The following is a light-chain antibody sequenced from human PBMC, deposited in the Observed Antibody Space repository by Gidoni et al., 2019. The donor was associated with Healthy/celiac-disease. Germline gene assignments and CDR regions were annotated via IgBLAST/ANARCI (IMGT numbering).Light chain of an antibody. CDR3: QQRSNWPPLT. CDR2: DAS. V-gene: IGKV3-11*01. J-gene: IGKJ4*01. Sequence: EIVLTQSPATLSLSPGERATLSCRASQSVSSYFAWYQQKPGQAPRLLIYDASNRATGIPARFSCSGSGTDFTLTISSLEPEDFAVYYCQQRSNWPPLTFGGGTKVEIK. CDR1: QSVSSY.